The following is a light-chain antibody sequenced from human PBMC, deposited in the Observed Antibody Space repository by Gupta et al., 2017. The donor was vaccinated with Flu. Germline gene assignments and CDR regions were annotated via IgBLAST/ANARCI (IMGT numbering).Light chain of an antibody. CDR3: QQYTTYSWT. Sequence: DIQMTQSPSTLSASVGDRVTIPCRASQNSKNWLAWYQQKPGKAPALLIHKASSLHSAVPTRFSGRGYGTEFTLTISTLQPDDFATYYFQQYTTYSWTFGQGTRVEVK. J-gene: IGKJ1*01. V-gene: IGKV1-5*03. CDR1: QNSKNW. CDR2: KAS.